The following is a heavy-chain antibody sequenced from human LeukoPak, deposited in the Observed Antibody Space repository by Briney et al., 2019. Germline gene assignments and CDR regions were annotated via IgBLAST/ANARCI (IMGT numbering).Heavy chain of an antibody. Sequence: SETLSLTCSVTGGSISSIVYYWGWIRQPPGKGLEWIGTIYYSGSTYYNLSLKSRVTISVDTSRKQFSLKLSSVTAADTAVYYCARHSRSVDYGSGSYTWDYWGQGTLVTVSS. CDR3: ARHSRSVDYGSGSYTWDY. CDR1: GGSISSIVYY. D-gene: IGHD3-10*01. J-gene: IGHJ4*02. CDR2: IYYSGST. V-gene: IGHV4-39*01.